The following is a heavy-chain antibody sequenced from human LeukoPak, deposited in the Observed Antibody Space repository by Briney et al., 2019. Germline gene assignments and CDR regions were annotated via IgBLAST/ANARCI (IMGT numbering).Heavy chain of an antibody. D-gene: IGHD6-19*01. CDR1: GGSFSSSYW. CDR2: MYHSGST. Sequence: PSETLSLTCAVSGGSFSSSYWWSWVRQPPGKGLEWIGEMYHSGSTNYNPSLKSRVTISLDNSKNQFSLKLSSVTAADTAVYYCATNSGWRFDYWGQGTLVTVSS. CDR3: ATNSGWRFDY. J-gene: IGHJ4*02. V-gene: IGHV4-4*02.